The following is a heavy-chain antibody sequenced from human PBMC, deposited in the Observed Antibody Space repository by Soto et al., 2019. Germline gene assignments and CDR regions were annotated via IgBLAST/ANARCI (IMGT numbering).Heavy chain of an antibody. D-gene: IGHD3-3*01. Sequence: SETLSLTCDVSGGSIDNSHSFWGWVRQPPGRGLEFLGSVYYSGGTYYNPSLKSRVTVSVDTSKNPVSLRVRSVTVAETAMYYCVRGSVTIFGVVIMSNGMDVWGQGTTVTVSS. CDR2: VYYSGGT. CDR1: GGSIDNSHSF. V-gene: IGHV4-39*01. CDR3: VRGSVTIFGVVIMSNGMDV. J-gene: IGHJ6*02.